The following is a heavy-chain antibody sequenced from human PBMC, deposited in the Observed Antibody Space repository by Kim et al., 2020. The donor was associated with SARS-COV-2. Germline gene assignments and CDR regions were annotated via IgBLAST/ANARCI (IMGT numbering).Heavy chain of an antibody. CDR3: AKELAYYYDSSGLFDY. V-gene: IGHV3-30*02. J-gene: IGHJ4*02. D-gene: IGHD3-22*01. Sequence: SVKGRFTISRDNSKNTLYLQMNSLRAEDTAVYYCAKELAYYYDSSGLFDYWGQGTLVTVSS.